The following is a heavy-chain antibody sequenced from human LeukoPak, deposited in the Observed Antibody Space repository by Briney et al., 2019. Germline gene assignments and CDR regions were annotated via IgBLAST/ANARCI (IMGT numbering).Heavy chain of an antibody. CDR2: MNPNSGNT. J-gene: IGHJ6*03. CDR3: ARAPAAGLYYYYYMDV. V-gene: IGHV1-8*01. D-gene: IGHD6-13*01. CDR1: GYTFTSYD. Sequence: ASVKVSCKASGYTFTSYDINWVRQATGQGLEWMGWMNPNSGNTGYAQKFQGRVTMTRNTSISTAYMELSSLRSEDTAVYYCARAPAAGLYYYYYMDVWGKGTTVTISS.